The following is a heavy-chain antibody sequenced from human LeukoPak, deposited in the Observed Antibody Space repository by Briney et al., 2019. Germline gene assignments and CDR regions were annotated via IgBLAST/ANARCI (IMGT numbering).Heavy chain of an antibody. J-gene: IGHJ6*02. CDR3: ARGGYCTNGVCYTRFAYYYYYGMDV. D-gene: IGHD2-8*01. V-gene: IGHV4-30-2*01. Sequence: SETLSLTCAVSGGSISSGGYSWSWIRQPPGKGLEWIGYIYHSGSTYYNPSLKSRVTISVDRSKNQFSLKLSSVTAADTAVYYCARGGYCTNGVCYTRFAYYYYYGMDVWGQGTTVTVSS. CDR2: IYHSGST. CDR1: GGSISSGGYS.